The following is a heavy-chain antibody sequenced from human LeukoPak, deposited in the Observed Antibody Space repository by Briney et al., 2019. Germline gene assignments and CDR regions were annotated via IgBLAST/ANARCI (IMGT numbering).Heavy chain of an antibody. CDR2: IRGSGDDT. CDR3: ARGRPGKISMIVVITPPAFDY. V-gene: IGHV3-23*01. Sequence: PGGSLRLSCAASGFTFSTNAMAWVRQAPGKGLEWVSAIRGSGDDTYYADSVKGRFTISRDNAKNSLYLQMNSLRAEDTAVYYCARGRPGKISMIVVITPPAFDYWGQGTLVTVSS. CDR1: GFTFSTNA. D-gene: IGHD3-22*01. J-gene: IGHJ4*02.